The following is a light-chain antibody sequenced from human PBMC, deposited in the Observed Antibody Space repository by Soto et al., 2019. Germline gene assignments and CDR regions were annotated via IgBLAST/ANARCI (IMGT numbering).Light chain of an antibody. V-gene: IGKV3-11*01. Sequence: EIVLTQSPATLSLSLGERATLSCRASQSVSNYLAWYQQKPGQAPRLLIYDAFNRATGIPARFSGSGSGTDFTLTISSLEHEDFAVYYCQQRSYWVTFGGGTKVEIK. CDR3: QQRSYWVT. J-gene: IGKJ4*01. CDR1: QSVSNY. CDR2: DAF.